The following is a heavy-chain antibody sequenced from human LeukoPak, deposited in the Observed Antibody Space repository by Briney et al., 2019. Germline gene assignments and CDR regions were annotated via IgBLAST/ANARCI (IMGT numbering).Heavy chain of an antibody. V-gene: IGHV3-30-3*01. CDR1: GFTLRTYA. D-gene: IGHD1-14*01. CDR3: VRDAGGY. CDR2: ISSDGSKK. Sequence: PGGSLRLSCVASGFTLRTYAMHWVRQAPGKGLEWVAVISSDGSKKFYSDSVKGQFTISRDNSKNTLYMQMNSLRTEDTGVYFGVRDAGGYWGQGTLVTVSS. J-gene: IGHJ4*02.